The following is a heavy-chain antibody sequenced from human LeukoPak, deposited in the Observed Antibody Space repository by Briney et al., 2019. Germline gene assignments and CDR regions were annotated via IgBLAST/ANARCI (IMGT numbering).Heavy chain of an antibody. J-gene: IGHJ4*02. CDR2: ITGHGTST. CDR3: ANGRLEQCNGVICDPFDN. V-gene: IGHV3-23*01. D-gene: IGHD2-8*01. Sequence: GGSLRLSCAASGLTFSSYAMNWVRQTPGKGLEWVSSITGHGTSTYYANSVKGRFTVSRDNSKNTVSLQMNSLRAEDTAGYYCANGRLEQCNGVICDPFDNWGQGILVTVSP. CDR1: GLTFSSYA.